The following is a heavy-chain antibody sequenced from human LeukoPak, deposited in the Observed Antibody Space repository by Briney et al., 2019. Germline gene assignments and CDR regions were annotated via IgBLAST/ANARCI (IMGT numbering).Heavy chain of an antibody. CDR2: ISSNGDFT. D-gene: IGHD2-15*01. J-gene: IGHJ4*02. Sequence: GGSLRLSCVASRFTFNTYAVNWVRQAPEKGLEWVSAISSNGDFTYYADSVRGRFTISRDNSKNTVFLQMNGLRAEDTAVYYCARVKRDCSGGTCYSYDYWGQGTLVTVSS. CDR1: RFTFNTYA. V-gene: IGHV3-23*01. CDR3: ARVKRDCSGGTCYSYDY.